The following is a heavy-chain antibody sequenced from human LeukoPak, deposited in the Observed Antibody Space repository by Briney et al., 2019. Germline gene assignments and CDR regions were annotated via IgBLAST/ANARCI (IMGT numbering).Heavy chain of an antibody. V-gene: IGHV3-48*03. CDR1: GFTFSYFE. CDR3: AREGRYYGSGSHRDGFDI. Sequence: QPGGSLRLSCAASGFTFSYFEMNWVRQAPGKGLELVSYISSSGSPKYYADSVKGRFTISRDNAKNSLYLQMNSLTAEDTAIYYCAREGRYYGSGSHRDGFDIWGQGTMVTVSS. D-gene: IGHD3-10*01. CDR2: ISSSGSPK. J-gene: IGHJ3*02.